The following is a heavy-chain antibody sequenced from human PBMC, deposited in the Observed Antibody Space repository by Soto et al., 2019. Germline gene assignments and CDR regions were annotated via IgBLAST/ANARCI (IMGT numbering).Heavy chain of an antibody. J-gene: IGHJ5*02. V-gene: IGHV4-4*07. CDR1: GGSISSSY. CDR3: ARDLVGYSSDWFNWFDP. D-gene: IGHD6-19*01. CDR2: IYASGST. Sequence: PSETLSLTCTVYGGSISSSYWSWIRQPAGKGLEWIGRIYASGSTNYNPSLKSRVTMSVDTSKNQFSLKVNSVTAADTAVYYCARDLVGYSSDWFNWFDPWGQGTLVTVSS.